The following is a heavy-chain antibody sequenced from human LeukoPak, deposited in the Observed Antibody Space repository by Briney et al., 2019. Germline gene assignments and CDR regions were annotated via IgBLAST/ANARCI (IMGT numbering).Heavy chain of an antibody. Sequence: SETLSLTCTVSVFSISSGGYYWSWICQHPGKGLQWIGYIYYSGGTYYSPSLKSRVAISVDTSTNQFSLKLTSVTAADTAVYYCARDDRRGVIMPDYWGQGTLVTVTS. CDR1: VFSISSGGYY. J-gene: IGHJ4*02. CDR3: ARDDRRGVIMPDY. CDR2: IYYSGGT. V-gene: IGHV4-31*03. D-gene: IGHD3-10*01.